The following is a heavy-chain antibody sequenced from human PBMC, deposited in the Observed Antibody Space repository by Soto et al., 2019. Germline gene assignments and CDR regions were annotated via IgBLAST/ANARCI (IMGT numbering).Heavy chain of an antibody. Sequence: QITLKESGPTLVKPTQILTLTCTFSGFSLSTSGVGVAWIRQPPGKALEWLALIYWDDDKRYRPSLETRLTITKDSSKNQVVLTMTNIDSVDTATYYCAYLPCSGGSCYWFSYSGMDVWGQGTTVTVSS. CDR2: IYWDDDK. CDR3: AYLPCSGGSCYWFSYSGMDV. J-gene: IGHJ6*02. CDR1: GFSLSTSGVG. V-gene: IGHV2-5*02. D-gene: IGHD2-15*01.